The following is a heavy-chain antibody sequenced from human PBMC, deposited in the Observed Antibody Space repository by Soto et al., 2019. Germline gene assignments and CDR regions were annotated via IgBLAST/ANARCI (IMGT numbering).Heavy chain of an antibody. D-gene: IGHD5-12*01. CDR1: GFTFSSYS. CDR2: ISSSSSTI. J-gene: IGHJ6*02. CDR3: ARPIVATLYYYYGMDV. Sequence: GGSLRLSCAASGFTFSSYSMNWVRQAPGKGLEWVSYISSSSSTIYYADSVKGRFTISRDNAKNSLYLQMNSLRDEDTAVYYCARPIVATLYYYYGMDVWGQGTTVTVSS. V-gene: IGHV3-48*02.